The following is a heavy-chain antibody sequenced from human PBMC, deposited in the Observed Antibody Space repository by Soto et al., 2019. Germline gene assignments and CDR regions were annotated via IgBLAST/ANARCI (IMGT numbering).Heavy chain of an antibody. CDR1: GFTFSSYG. V-gene: IGHV3-33*01. CDR3: ARDRFDYGDYVPYDY. D-gene: IGHD4-17*01. J-gene: IGHJ4*02. Sequence: PGGSLRLSCAASGFTFSSYGMHWVRQAPGKGLEWVAVIWYDGSNKYYADSVKGRFTISRDNSKNTLYLQMNSLRAEDTAVYYCARDRFDYGDYVPYDYWGQGTLVTVSS. CDR2: IWYDGSNK.